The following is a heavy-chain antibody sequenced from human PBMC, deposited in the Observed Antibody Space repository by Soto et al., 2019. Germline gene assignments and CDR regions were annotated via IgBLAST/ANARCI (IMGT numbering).Heavy chain of an antibody. CDR2: ISGSGGST. CDR3: AHGGFPRSVRQKGPGNLKNPKMYFDY. J-gene: IGHJ4*02. D-gene: IGHD3-16*01. CDR1: GFTFSSYA. V-gene: IGHV3-23*01. Sequence: GGSLRLSCAASGFTFSSYAMSWVRQAPGKGLEWVSAISGSGGSTYYADSVKGRFTISRDNSKNTLYLQMNSLRAEDTAVYYCAHGGFPRSVRQKGPGNLKNPKMYFDYWGQGTLVTVSS.